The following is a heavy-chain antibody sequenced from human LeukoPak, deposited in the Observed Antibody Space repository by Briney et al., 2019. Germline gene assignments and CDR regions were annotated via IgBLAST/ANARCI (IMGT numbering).Heavy chain of an antibody. CDR2: MSSGGSI. CDR3: ARRRGYSYGYGLIDY. CDR1: SGSISSGPFY. Sequence: PSETLSLTCTVSSGSISSGPFYWSWIRQPAGKGLEWIGRMSSGGSIDYNPSLKSRVTMSLDTSRNQFSLKLRSVTAADTAVYYCARRRGYSYGYGLIDYWGQGTLVTVSS. D-gene: IGHD5-18*01. V-gene: IGHV4-61*02. J-gene: IGHJ4*02.